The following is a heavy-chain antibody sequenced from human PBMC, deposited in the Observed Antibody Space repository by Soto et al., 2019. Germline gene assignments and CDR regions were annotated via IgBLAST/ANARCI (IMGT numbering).Heavy chain of an antibody. V-gene: IGHV1-8*01. Sequence: QVQLVQSGAEVKKPGASVKVSCKASGYTFTSYDINWVRQATGQGLEGRGRRNPNSGNTGYAQKFQGRVTMTRNTSISTAYMKLSSLRSEDTAVYYCARTLYGDNVDYWGQGTLVTVSS. CDR2: RNPNSGNT. J-gene: IGHJ4*02. CDR3: ARTLYGDNVDY. D-gene: IGHD4-17*01. CDR1: GYTFTSYD.